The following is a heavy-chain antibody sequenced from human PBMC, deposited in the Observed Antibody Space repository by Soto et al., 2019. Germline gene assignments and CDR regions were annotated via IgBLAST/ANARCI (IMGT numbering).Heavy chain of an antibody. Sequence: GSLRLSCAASGFTFSSYAMSGVRQAPGKGLEWVSAISGSGGSTYYADSVKGRFTISRDNSKNTLYLQMNSLRAEDTAVYYCAKVSSTAMVLNWFDPWGQGTLVTVSS. J-gene: IGHJ5*02. CDR1: GFTFSSYA. D-gene: IGHD5-18*01. CDR3: AKVSSTAMVLNWFDP. CDR2: ISGSGGST. V-gene: IGHV3-23*01.